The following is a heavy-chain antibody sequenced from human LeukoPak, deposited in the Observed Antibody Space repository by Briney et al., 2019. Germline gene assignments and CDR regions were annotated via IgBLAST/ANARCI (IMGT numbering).Heavy chain of an antibody. V-gene: IGHV3-30*04. D-gene: IGHD6-19*01. CDR2: ISHDDKNR. CDR1: GFTFTSYA. J-gene: IGHJ4*02. CDR3: VRDRDTSGWLY. Sequence: PGRSLRLSCAASGFTFTSYAFHWVRQAPGKGLEWVTVISHDDKNRYYVDSVKGRFTISRDNSKNTVYLQMNSLRVEDTAVYFCVRDRDTSGWLYWGQGTLVTVSS.